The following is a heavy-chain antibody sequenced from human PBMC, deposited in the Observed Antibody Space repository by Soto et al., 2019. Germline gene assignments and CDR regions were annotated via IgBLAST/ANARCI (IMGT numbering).Heavy chain of an antibody. Sequence: QVQLVESGGGVVQPGRSLRLSCAASGFTFSSYGMHWVRQAPGKGLEWVAVIWYDGSNKYYADSVKGRFTISRDNSKNTLYLQMNSLRAEDTAVYYCARDAALYSSGWHYDYWGQGTLVTVSS. V-gene: IGHV3-33*01. CDR3: ARDAALYSSGWHYDY. CDR2: IWYDGSNK. CDR1: GFTFSSYG. D-gene: IGHD6-19*01. J-gene: IGHJ4*02.